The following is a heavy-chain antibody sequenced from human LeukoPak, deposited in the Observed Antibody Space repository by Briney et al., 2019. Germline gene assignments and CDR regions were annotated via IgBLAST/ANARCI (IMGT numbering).Heavy chain of an antibody. Sequence: GGSLSLSSAPSGFTLSSNYMSWVRQAPGKGLEWVSVIYSGGSTYYADSVTGRFTISRDNSKNTLYLQMNSLRAGNTAVYYCVVDFDYWSQGTLVTVSS. CDR3: VVDFDY. D-gene: IGHD2-15*01. CDR1: GFTLSSNY. V-gene: IGHV3-53*01. CDR2: IYSGGST. J-gene: IGHJ4*02.